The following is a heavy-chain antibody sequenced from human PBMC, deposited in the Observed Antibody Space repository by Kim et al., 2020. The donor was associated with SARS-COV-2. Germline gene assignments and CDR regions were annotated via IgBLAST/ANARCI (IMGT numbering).Heavy chain of an antibody. D-gene: IGHD3-22*01. Sequence: YYADSVRGRFTISRDSSENTLYLQTNPLRAEDTAVYYCARAVNGYYFDYWGQGTLVTVSS. CDR3: ARAVNGYYFDY. J-gene: IGHJ4*02. V-gene: IGHV3-53*01.